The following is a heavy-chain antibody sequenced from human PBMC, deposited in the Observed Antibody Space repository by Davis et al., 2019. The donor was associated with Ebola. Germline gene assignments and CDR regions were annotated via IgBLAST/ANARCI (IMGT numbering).Heavy chain of an antibody. Sequence: VRFTISRDNAKNSLYLQMNSLRAEDTAVYYCARGDGIAAAGTGFDYWGQGTLVTVSS. V-gene: IGHV3-11*06. CDR3: ARGDGIAAAGTGFDY. J-gene: IGHJ4*02. D-gene: IGHD6-13*01.